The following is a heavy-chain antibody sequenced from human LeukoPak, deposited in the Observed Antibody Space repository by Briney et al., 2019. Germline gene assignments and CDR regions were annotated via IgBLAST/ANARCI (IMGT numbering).Heavy chain of an antibody. V-gene: IGHV4-39*02. CDR3: AREKRYYSSTSCHNEIDY. Sequence: SETLSLTCTVSGGSISTSTYYWGWIRQPPGKGLEWIGSFYYSGSTYYNPSLKSRVTISVDTSKNQFSLKLSSVTAADTAVYYCAREKRYYSSTSCHNEIDYWGQGTLVTVSS. CDR1: GGSISTSTYY. CDR2: FYYSGST. D-gene: IGHD2-2*01. J-gene: IGHJ4*02.